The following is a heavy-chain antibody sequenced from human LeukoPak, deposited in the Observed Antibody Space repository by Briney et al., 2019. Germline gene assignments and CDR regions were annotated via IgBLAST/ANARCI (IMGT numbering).Heavy chain of an antibody. CDR1: GGSITSYY. CDR2: IYYSGST. D-gene: IGHD3-22*01. J-gene: IGHJ4*02. V-gene: IGHV4-59*08. Sequence: SETLSLTCTVSGGSITSYYWSWIRQPPGKGLEWIGYIYYSGSTNYNPSLKSRVPISVDTSKNQFSLKLTSVTAADTAVYYCASYYYDSSAYYLPFDHWGQGTLVTVSS. CDR3: ASYYYDSSAYYLPFDH.